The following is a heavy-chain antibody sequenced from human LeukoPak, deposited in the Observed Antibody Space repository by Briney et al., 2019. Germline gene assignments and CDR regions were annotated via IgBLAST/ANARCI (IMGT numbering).Heavy chain of an antibody. V-gene: IGHV4-34*01. J-gene: IGHJ4*02. CDR3: ARVTGYRIEDYFDY. CDR1: GGSFSGYY. D-gene: IGHD6-13*01. CDR2: INHSGST. Sequence: SETLSLTCAVYGGSFSGYYWSWIRQPPGKGLEWIGEINHSGSTNYNPSLKSRVTISVDTSKNQFSLKLSSVTAADTAVYYCARVTGYRIEDYFDYWGQGTLVTVSS.